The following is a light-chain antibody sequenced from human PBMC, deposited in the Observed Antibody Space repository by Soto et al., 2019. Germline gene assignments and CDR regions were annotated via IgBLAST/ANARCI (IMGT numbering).Light chain of an antibody. V-gene: IGLV1-40*01. CDR2: GNS. Sequence: QSVLTQPPSVSGSPGQRVTISCTGSSSNIGAGDDVHWYQQHPGTAPKLLIYGNSNRPSGVPDRFSGSKSGTSASLPITGRQAEDEADYYCHSYDGSRSGSVFGGGTKLTVL. J-gene: IGLJ2*01. CDR1: SSNIGAGDD. CDR3: HSYDGSRSGSV.